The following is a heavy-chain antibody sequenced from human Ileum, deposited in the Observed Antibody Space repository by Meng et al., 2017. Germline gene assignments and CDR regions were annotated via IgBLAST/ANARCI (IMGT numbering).Heavy chain of an antibody. D-gene: IGHD3-10*01. CDR1: SASNRPHY. Sequence: HADLRESDPGLVKPSETLSLNCTVSSASNRPHYWNWIRQPAGKGLEWIGRSYTGGPTDYNPSLKSRVTMSVDTSKNQFFLNLSSVTAADTAVYYCARGQTVRGFEYWGLGILVTVSS. J-gene: IGHJ4*02. CDR2: SYTGGPT. V-gene: IGHV4-4*07. CDR3: ARGQTVRGFEY.